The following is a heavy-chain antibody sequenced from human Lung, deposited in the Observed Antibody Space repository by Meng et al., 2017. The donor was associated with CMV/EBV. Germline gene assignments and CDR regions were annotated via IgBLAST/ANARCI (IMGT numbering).Heavy chain of an antibody. Sequence: GQPQGSGQGRVKPSGPRALTCAVSGGSISSGNWWSWVRQPSGKGLEWIGEIYHSGSTNYNPSLKSRVTISVDKSKNQFSLKLSSVTAADTAVYYCASFPPPGKQWLVTDYWGQGTLVTVSS. CDR1: GGSISSGNW. J-gene: IGHJ4*02. CDR3: ASFPPPGKQWLVTDY. V-gene: IGHV4-4*02. D-gene: IGHD6-19*01. CDR2: IYHSGST.